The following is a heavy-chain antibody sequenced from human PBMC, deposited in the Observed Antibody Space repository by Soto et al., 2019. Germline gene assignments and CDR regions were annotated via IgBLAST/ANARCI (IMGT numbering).Heavy chain of an antibody. CDR1: GDSIRSGNHY. Sequence: PSETLSLTCTVSGDSIRSGNHYWSWVRQPPGKGLEWIGEIYHSGSTNYNPSLKSRVTISVDKSKNQFSLKLSSVTAADTAVYYCARDSGGCSGGSCYYYFDYWGQGTLVTVSS. CDR3: ARDSGGCSGGSCYYYFDY. CDR2: IYHSGST. D-gene: IGHD2-15*01. J-gene: IGHJ4*02. V-gene: IGHV4-4*02.